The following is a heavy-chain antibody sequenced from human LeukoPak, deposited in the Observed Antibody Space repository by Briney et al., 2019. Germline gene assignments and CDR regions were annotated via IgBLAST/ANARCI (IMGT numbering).Heavy chain of an antibody. CDR1: GGSISSYY. D-gene: IGHD3-22*01. J-gene: IGHJ3*02. V-gene: IGHV4-59*01. Sequence: SETLSLTCTVSGGSISSYYWSWIRQPPGKGLEWIGYIYYSGSTNYNPSLKSRVTISVDTSKNQFSLKLSSVTAADTAVYYCARDPSDSSGYYYVEDAFDIWGQGTMVTVSS. CDR2: IYYSGST. CDR3: ARDPSDSSGYYYVEDAFDI.